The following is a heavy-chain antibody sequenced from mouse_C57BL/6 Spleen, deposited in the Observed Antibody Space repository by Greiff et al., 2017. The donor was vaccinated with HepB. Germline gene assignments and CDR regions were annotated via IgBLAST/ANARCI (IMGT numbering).Heavy chain of an antibody. CDR3: TRITTVVGRGYAMDY. Sequence: VQLQQSGAELVRPGASVKLSCTASGFNIKDYYMHWVKQRPEQGLEWIGRIDPEDGDTEYAPKFQGKATMTADTSSNTAYLQLSSLTSEDTAVYYCTRITTVVGRGYAMDYWGQGTSVTVSS. J-gene: IGHJ4*01. V-gene: IGHV14-1*01. D-gene: IGHD1-1*01. CDR1: GFNIKDYY. CDR2: IDPEDGDT.